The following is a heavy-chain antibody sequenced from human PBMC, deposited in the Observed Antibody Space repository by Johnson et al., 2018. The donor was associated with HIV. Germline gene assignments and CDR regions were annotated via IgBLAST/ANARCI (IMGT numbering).Heavy chain of an antibody. CDR3: TTGTTVPTWD. J-gene: IGHJ3*01. D-gene: IGHD4-17*01. CDR1: GFTFSNAW. CDR2: MKRKTEGGTT. V-gene: IGHV3-15*01. Sequence: VQLVESGGGLVKPGRSLRLSCAASGFTFSNAWMSWVRQAPGKGLEWVGRMKRKTEGGTTDYAAPVKGRFTISRDDSKNTLDLQMNSRKTEDTAVYYCTTGTTVPTWDWGQGTMVTVSS.